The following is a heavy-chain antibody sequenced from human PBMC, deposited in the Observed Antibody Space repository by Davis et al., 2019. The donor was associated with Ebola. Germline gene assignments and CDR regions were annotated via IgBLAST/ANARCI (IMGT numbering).Heavy chain of an antibody. V-gene: IGHV3-30*18. D-gene: IGHD1-1*01. CDR2: VSYDGSKR. CDR1: GFSFGGYG. J-gene: IGHJ4*02. CDR3: AKDLGLLERLLIGF. Sequence: PGGSLRLSCEASGFSFGGYGMHWVRQAPGEGLEWVAFVSYDGSKRYYAESVKGRFTISKDTSKNTLYLQMNSLRVEDTAAYYCAKDLGLLERLLIGFWGQGARVTVSS.